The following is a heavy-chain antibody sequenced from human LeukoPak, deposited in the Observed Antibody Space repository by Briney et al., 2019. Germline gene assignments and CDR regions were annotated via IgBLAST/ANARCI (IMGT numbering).Heavy chain of an antibody. J-gene: IGHJ3*02. CDR2: IYPGDSDT. D-gene: IGHD6-6*01. V-gene: IGHV5-51*01. Sequence: GESLKISCKGSGYSFTSYWIGWVRQMPGKGLEWMGIIYPGDSDTRYSPSFQGQVTISADKSISTAYLQWSSLKASDTTMYYCASPTSRGYSSSSEAFDIWGQGTMVTVSS. CDR1: GYSFTSYW. CDR3: ASPTSRGYSSSSEAFDI.